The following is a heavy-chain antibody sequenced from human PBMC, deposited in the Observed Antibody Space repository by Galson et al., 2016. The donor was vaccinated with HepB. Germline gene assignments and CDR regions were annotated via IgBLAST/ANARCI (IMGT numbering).Heavy chain of an antibody. V-gene: IGHV1-58*02. CDR2: IVVGNGNT. D-gene: IGHD1-26*01. CDR3: VRVGSGTYYYYGMDV. Sequence: SVKVSCKASGFTFSDAAMQWVRQARGQRLEWIGWIVVGNGNTNYAQKFQERVTITSDMSTSTAYMELSSLRSEDKAVYYCVRVGSGTYYYYGMDVWGQGTTVTVSS. CDR1: GFTFSDAA. J-gene: IGHJ6*02.